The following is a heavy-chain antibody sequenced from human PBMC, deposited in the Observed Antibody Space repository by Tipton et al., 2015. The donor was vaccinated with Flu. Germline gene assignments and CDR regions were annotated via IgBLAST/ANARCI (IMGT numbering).Heavy chain of an antibody. D-gene: IGHD3-22*01. Sequence: GLVKPSQTLSLTCTVSGASIDSGAYYWNWIRQPAGRGLEWIGRISSTGNTIYNPSLKSRLTISTDTSKSLFSLKLTSVTAADTAVYYCATEGARVKYDYDDRGYYLTAHDAFDMWGQGTVVTVSS. CDR2: ISSTGNT. CDR1: GASIDSGAYY. J-gene: IGHJ3*02. CDR3: ATEGARVKYDYDDRGYYLTAHDAFDM. V-gene: IGHV4-61*02.